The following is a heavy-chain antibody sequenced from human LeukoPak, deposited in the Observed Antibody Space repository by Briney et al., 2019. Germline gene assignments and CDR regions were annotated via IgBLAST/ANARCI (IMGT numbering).Heavy chain of an antibody. CDR2: IYSGGST. V-gene: IGHV3-66*01. CDR3: TTVPYYDFWSGYYNHYYYYMDV. CDR1: GFTVSSNY. J-gene: IGHJ6*03. D-gene: IGHD3-3*01. Sequence: GGSLRLSCAASGFTVSSNYMSWVRQAPGKGLEWVSVIYSGGSTYYADSVKGRFTISRDDSKNTLYLQMNSLKTEDTAVYYCTTVPYYDFWSGYYNHYYYYMDVWGKGTTVTVSS.